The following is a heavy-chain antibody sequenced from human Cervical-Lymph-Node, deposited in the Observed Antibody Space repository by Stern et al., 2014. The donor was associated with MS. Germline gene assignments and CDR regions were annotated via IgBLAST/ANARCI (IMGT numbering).Heavy chain of an antibody. V-gene: IGHV4-31*03. CDR2: IYYPGIS. D-gene: IGHD3-10*01. J-gene: IGHJ6*02. CDR1: GGSIGSGSYY. CDR3: ARGPLEGVGSATYYYGMDV. Sequence: VQLVESGPGLVKPSQTLSLTCTVSGGSIGSGSYYWSWIRQHPGEGLEWIGYIYYPGISYYNPSLRSRVIISLDMSKSQLSLKLNSVTAADAAVYFCARGPLEGVGSATYYYGMDVWGQGTTVTVSS.